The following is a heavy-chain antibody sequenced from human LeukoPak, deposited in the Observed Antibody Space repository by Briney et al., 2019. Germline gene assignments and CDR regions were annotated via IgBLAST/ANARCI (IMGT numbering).Heavy chain of an antibody. CDR3: ARDYYVSGTHHRYFEL. V-gene: IGHV3-53*01. J-gene: IGHJ2*01. D-gene: IGHD3-10*01. Sequence: GGSLRLSCAASGFSVSANYMSWVRQAPGKGLEWVSVIYGGGDTYYADSVKGRFTISRDNSKNTLFLQMNSLRAEDTAVYYCARDYYVSGTHHRYFELWGRGTLVTVSS. CDR1: GFSVSANY. CDR2: IYGGGDT.